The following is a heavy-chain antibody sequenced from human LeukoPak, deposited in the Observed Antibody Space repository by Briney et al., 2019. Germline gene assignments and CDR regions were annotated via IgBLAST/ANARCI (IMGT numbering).Heavy chain of an antibody. D-gene: IGHD3-22*01. CDR1: GYSFTSYW. V-gene: IGHV5-51*01. CDR2: IYPGDSGT. J-gene: IGHJ5*02. CDR3: ARTDYYDSSGYPTPGWFDP. Sequence: GESLKISCKGSGYSFTSYWIGWVRQMPGKGLEWMGIIYPGDSGTRYSPSFQGQVTISADKSISTAYLQWSSLKASDTAMYYCARTDYYDSSGYPTPGWFDPWGQGTLVTVSS.